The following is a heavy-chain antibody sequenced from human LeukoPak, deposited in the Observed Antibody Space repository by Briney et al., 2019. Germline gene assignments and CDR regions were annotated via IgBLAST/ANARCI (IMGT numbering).Heavy chain of an antibody. J-gene: IGHJ6*02. CDR3: AKGQDSSSWPLAAPKYYYYGMDV. CDR1: GFTVSSNY. V-gene: IGHV3-30*18. CDR2: ISYDGSNK. D-gene: IGHD6-13*01. Sequence: GGSLRLSCAASGFTVSSNYMSWVRQAPGKGLEWVAVISYDGSNKYYADSVKGRFTISRDNSKNTLYLQMNSLRAEDTAVYYCAKGQDSSSWPLAAPKYYYYGMDVWGQGTTVTVSS.